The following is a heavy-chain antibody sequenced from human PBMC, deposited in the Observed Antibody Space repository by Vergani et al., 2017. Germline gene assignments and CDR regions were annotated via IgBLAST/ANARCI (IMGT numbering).Heavy chain of an antibody. CDR2: IFWNNENM. Sequence: EMHLVESGGDWVQPGRTLRLSCVASGFTFEDYAMHWVRQAPGKGLEWVAGIFWNNENMGYADSVRGRFTISRDNAKNSLYLEMNDLKPEDTALYYCAKDWGCTTAGLAYWGQGTLVTVSS. CDR1: GFTFEDYA. J-gene: IGHJ4*02. CDR3: AKDWGCTTAGLAY. V-gene: IGHV3-9*01. D-gene: IGHD6-13*01.